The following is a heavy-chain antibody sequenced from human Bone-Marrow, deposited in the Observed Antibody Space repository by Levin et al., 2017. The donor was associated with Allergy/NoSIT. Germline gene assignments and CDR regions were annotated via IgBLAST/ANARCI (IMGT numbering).Heavy chain of an antibody. CDR2: IYTSGDT. CDR1: GASISGGSYY. D-gene: IGHD6-13*01. V-gene: IGHV4-61*02. J-gene: IGHJ4*02. CDR3: ARGSGLSSSLDS. Sequence: SQTLSLTCTVSGASISGGSYYWTWIRQPAGKGLEWIGRIYTSGDTNYSPSLKSRVSISFDRSNNHFSLKVTSVTAADTAMYYCARGSGLSSSLDSWGQGTLVTVSS.